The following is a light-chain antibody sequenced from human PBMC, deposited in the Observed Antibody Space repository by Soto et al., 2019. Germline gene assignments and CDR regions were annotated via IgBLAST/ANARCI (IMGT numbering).Light chain of an antibody. Sequence: EIVLTQSPATLSLSPGERATLSCRASQSVSSYLAWYQQKPGQAPRLLIYDASNRATGIPARFRGSGSGTDFTLTISSLEPEDFAVYYCQQRSNWPPYTFGQGTKPEIK. J-gene: IGKJ2*01. CDR2: DAS. V-gene: IGKV3-11*01. CDR3: QQRSNWPPYT. CDR1: QSVSSY.